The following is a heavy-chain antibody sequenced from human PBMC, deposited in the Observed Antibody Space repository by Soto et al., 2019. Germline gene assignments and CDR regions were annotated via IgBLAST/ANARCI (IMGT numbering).Heavy chain of an antibody. D-gene: IGHD6-6*01. Sequence: QVQLVQSGAEVKNPGASVKVSCKASGYSFTGYYMHWVRQAPGQGLEWMGGIIPIFGTANYAQKFQGRVTITADESTSTAYMELSSLRSEDTAVYYCARAFIAAPLPLPGGFFDYWGQGTLVTVSS. V-gene: IGHV1-69*01. CDR2: IIPIFGTA. CDR3: ARAFIAAPLPLPGGFFDY. J-gene: IGHJ4*02. CDR1: GYSFTGYY.